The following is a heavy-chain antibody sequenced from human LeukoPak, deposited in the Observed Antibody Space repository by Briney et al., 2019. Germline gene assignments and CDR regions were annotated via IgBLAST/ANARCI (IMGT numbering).Heavy chain of an antibody. J-gene: IGHJ4*02. CDR1: GFTFSHFW. Sequence: GGSLRLSCAASGFTFSHFWMSWVRQAPGKGLEWVAVISYDGSNKYYADSVKGRFTISRDNSRSTLYLQMSSLRAEDTAVYYCANRDITGTTLFDWGQGTLVTVSS. D-gene: IGHD1-7*01. V-gene: IGHV3-30-3*01. CDR3: ANRDITGTTLFD. CDR2: ISYDGSNK.